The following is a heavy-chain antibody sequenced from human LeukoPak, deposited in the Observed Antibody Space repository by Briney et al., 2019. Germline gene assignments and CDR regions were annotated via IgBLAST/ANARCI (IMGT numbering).Heavy chain of an antibody. CDR2: IYHSGAT. CDR3: ARNGGNSDYDY. Sequence: SETLSLTCAVSGGSISSSSSICWSWVRQPPGKGLEWIGEIYHSGATNYNPSLKSRVTMLLDKSKNQFSLKLNSVTAADTAVYYCARNGGNSDYDYWGQGTLVTVSA. J-gene: IGHJ4*02. CDR1: GGSISSSSSIC. D-gene: IGHD4-23*01. V-gene: IGHV4-4*02.